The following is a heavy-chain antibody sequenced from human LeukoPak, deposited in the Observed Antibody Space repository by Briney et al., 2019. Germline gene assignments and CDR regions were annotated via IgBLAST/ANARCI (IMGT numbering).Heavy chain of an antibody. J-gene: IGHJ3*02. CDR1: GYTFTGYY. V-gene: IGHV1-2*02. CDR2: INPNSGGT. Sequence: ASVNVSCKASGYTFTGYYMHWVRQAPGQGLEWMGWINPNSGGTNYAQKFQGRVTMTRDTSISTAYMELSRLRSDDTAVYYCARGVTNYGSSGDAFDIWGQGTMVTVSS. CDR3: ARGVTNYGSSGDAFDI. D-gene: IGHD3-22*01.